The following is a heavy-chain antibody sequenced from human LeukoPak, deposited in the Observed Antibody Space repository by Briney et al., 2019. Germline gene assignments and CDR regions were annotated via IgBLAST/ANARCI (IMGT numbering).Heavy chain of an antibody. D-gene: IGHD6-19*01. CDR1: GFTFSSYA. J-gene: IGHJ4*02. CDR3: GKSRSRDWDYFDY. V-gene: IGHV3-23*01. CDR2: ISGDGGDK. Sequence: GGSLRLSCAASGFTFSSYAMNWVRQAPGKGLEWVSTISGDGGDKHYADSVRGRFTISRANSKNTLFMQMNSPRAEDTAVYYCGKSRSRDWDYFDYWGQGTLVTASS.